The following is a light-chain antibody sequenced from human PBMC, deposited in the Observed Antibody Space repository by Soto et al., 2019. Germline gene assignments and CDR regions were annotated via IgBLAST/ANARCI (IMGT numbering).Light chain of an antibody. J-gene: IGLJ1*01. Sequence: QSVLTQPASVSGSPGQSITISCTGTSSDVGAYNFVSWHQQHPGKAPKLMIYNVYDRPSGISYRFSGSKSGNTASLTISGLQGEDDADYYCSAYTVSRTYVFGTGTKVTVL. V-gene: IGLV2-14*03. CDR2: NVY. CDR3: SAYTVSRTYV. CDR1: SSDVGAYNF.